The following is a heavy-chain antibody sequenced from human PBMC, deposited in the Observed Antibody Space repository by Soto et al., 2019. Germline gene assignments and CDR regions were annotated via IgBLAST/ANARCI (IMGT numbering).Heavy chain of an antibody. D-gene: IGHD6-19*01. CDR1: GGIFSNFA. CDR3: ARVGLGAYDY. J-gene: IGHJ4*02. CDR2: IIPTLGTP. Sequence: QVQLVQSGAEVKKPGSSVKVSCKASGGIFSNFAFNWMRQAPGQGLEWMGGIIPTLGTPHDAQKFLGRVTITADESTRTVYMEMSSLTVEDTAVYYCARVGLGAYDYWGQGTLVIVSS. V-gene: IGHV1-69*01.